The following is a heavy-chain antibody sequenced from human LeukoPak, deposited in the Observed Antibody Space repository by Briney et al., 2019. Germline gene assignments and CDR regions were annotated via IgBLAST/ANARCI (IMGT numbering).Heavy chain of an antibody. J-gene: IGHJ6*03. V-gene: IGHV4-59*01. CDR2: IYYSGSS. CDR3: ARVPRSYYYYYYMDV. Sequence: SETLSLTCNVSGGSIRGYHWSWIRQPPGKGLEWLGYIYYSGSSNYNPSLTSRVTISADTSKNQFSLKLSSVTAADTAVYYCARVPRSYYYYYYMDVWGKGTTVTVSS. CDR1: GGSIRGYH.